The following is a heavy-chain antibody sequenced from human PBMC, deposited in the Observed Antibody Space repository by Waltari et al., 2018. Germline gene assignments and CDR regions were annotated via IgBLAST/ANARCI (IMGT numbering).Heavy chain of an antibody. CDR1: GFTFSSYA. V-gene: IGHV3-23*04. CDR2: LRGSGGST. J-gene: IGHJ4*02. CDR3: AKDTSNIVVVVAATPHAGWYDY. Sequence: EVQLVESGGGLVQPGGYLRLSCAASGFTFSSYAMSWVRQAPGTALAWVSALRGSGGSTYYADSVKGRFTISRDNSKNTLYLQMNSLRAEDTAVYYCAKDTSNIVVVVAATPHAGWYDYWGQGTLVTVSS. D-gene: IGHD2-15*01.